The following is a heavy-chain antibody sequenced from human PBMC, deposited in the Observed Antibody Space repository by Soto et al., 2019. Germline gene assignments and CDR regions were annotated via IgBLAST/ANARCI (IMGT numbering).Heavy chain of an antibody. CDR1: GYSITSGFY. J-gene: IGHJ4*02. V-gene: IGHV4-38-2*01. CDR2: ISYSAKT. D-gene: IGHD3-16*01. CDR3: TRGAGAPWVRFDS. Sequence: SETLSLTCGVSGYSITSGFYWGWVRQSPGKGLEWIGTISYSAKTFYNPSLASRFSMAVDSSKNQSSLRLTSVTAADTALYYCTRGAGAPWVRFDSWGRGILVTVSS.